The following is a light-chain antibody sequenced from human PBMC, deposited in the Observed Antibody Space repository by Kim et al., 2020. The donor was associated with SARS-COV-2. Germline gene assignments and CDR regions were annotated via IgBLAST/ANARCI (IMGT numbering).Light chain of an antibody. CDR2: DAS. CDR3: QQCDNNPLFT. Sequence: SVGDRVTITCQASQDINNYLNSYQQKPGKAPKFLIYDASNLETGVPSRFSGSGSGTDLTFTISRLQPEDNATYYCQQCDNNPLFTFGPGTKVDIK. CDR1: QDINNY. V-gene: IGKV1-33*01. J-gene: IGKJ3*01.